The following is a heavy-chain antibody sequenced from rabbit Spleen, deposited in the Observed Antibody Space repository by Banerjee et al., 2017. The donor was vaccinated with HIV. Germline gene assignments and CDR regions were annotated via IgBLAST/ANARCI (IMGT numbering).Heavy chain of an antibody. CDR2: INMVTGKS. CDR3: ARGSATMTMVITGYYLNL. J-gene: IGHJ4*01. V-gene: IGHV1S40*01. CDR1: GFSFSSSYW. Sequence: QSLEESGGDLVKPGASLTLTCTASGFSFSSSYWICWVRQAPGKGLEWITCINMVTGKSVYASWAKGRFIMSRTSSTKVTLQMTSLTAADTATYFCARGSATMTMVITGYYLNLWGPGTLVTVS. D-gene: IGHD2-1*01.